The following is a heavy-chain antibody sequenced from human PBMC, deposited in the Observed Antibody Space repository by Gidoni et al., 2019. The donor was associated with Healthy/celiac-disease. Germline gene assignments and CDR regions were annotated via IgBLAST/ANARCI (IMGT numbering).Heavy chain of an antibody. J-gene: IGHJ6*02. CDR2: TYYRSKLYN. V-gene: IGHV6-1*01. Sequence: HVQLQQSGPGLVKPSQTLSLTCAISGDSVSSNSAAWNWIRQSPSRGLEWLGRTYYRSKLYNDYAVSVKSRITINPDTSKNQFSLQLNSVTPEDTAVYYCARERGDSSCFLYYYYGMDVWGQGTTVTVSS. CDR1: GDSVSSNSAA. CDR3: ARERGDSSCFLYYYYGMDV. D-gene: IGHD6-19*01.